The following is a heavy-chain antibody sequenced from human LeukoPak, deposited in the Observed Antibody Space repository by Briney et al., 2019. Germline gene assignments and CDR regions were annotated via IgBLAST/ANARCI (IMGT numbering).Heavy chain of an antibody. J-gene: IGHJ4*02. CDR1: GYTFTSYG. Sequence: ASVKVSCKASGYTFTSYGISWVRQAPGQGLEWMGWISAYNGNTNYAQKLQGRVTMTTDTSTRTAYMELRSLRSDDTAVYYCARAHKTHYFDSSGYYINWGQGTLVTVSS. CDR3: ARAHKTHYFDSSGYYIN. CDR2: ISAYNGNT. D-gene: IGHD3-22*01. V-gene: IGHV1-18*01.